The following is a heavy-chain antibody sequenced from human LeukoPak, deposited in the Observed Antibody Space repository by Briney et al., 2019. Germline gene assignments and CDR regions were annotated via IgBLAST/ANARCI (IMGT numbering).Heavy chain of an antibody. V-gene: IGHV3-7*03. Sequence: GSLSLSCEASGFTFSDYWMSWVRQAPGKGLEWVANINHGGRETYYVDSVKGRFTISRDNAKNSLFLQMNSLRVEDTAVYYCARAGGPGTVDYWGQGTLLTVSS. CDR2: INHGGRET. CDR3: ARAGGPGTVDY. J-gene: IGHJ4*02. CDR1: GFTFSDYW. D-gene: IGHD1-26*01.